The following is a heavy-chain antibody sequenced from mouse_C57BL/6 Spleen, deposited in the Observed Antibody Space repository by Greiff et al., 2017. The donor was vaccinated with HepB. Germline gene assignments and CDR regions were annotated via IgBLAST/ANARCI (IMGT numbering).Heavy chain of an antibody. CDR2: IYPSDSET. J-gene: IGHJ3*01. CDR1: GYTFTSYW. D-gene: IGHD2-4*01. CDR3: ANLVYYDYDPWFAY. V-gene: IGHV1-61*01. Sequence: QVQLQQPGAELVKPGASVKMSCKASGYTFTSYWITWVKQRPGQGLEWIGNIYPSDSETHYNQKFKDKATLTVDKSSSTAYMQLSSLTSEDSAVYYCANLVYYDYDPWFAYWGQGTLVTVSA.